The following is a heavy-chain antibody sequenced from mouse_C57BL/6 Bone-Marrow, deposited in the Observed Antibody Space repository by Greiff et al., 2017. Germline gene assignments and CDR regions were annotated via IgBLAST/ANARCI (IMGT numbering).Heavy chain of an antibody. Sequence: QVQLQQPGPELVKPGASVKLSCKASGYTFTSYWMHWVKQRPGQGLEWIGNINPSNGGTNYNEKFKSKATLTVDKSSSTAYMWLSSLSSEDSAVYYCARGSITTVPSFAYWGQGTLVTVTA. CDR1: GYTFTSYW. CDR3: ARGSITTVPSFAY. CDR2: INPSNGGT. V-gene: IGHV1-53*01. D-gene: IGHD1-1*01. J-gene: IGHJ3*01.